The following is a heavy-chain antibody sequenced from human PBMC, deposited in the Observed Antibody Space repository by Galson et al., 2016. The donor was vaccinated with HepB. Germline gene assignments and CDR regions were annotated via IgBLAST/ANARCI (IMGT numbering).Heavy chain of an antibody. D-gene: IGHD4-23*01. J-gene: IGHJ5*02. CDR2: ITWDGDIT. Sequence: SLRLSCATSGFTFDDYTMHWVRQAPGKGLEWVYLITWDGDITYYADSVQGRFAISRDNSKNSVFLQMHSLRSEDTALYFCAKDVGGGNGCLHPWGQGTLVSVSS. V-gene: IGHV3-43*01. CDR3: AKDVGGGNGCLHP. CDR1: GFTFDDYT.